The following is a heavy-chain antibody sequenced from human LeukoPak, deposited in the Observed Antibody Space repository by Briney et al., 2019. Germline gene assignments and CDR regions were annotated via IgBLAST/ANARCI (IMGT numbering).Heavy chain of an antibody. J-gene: IGHJ4*02. D-gene: IGHD6-19*01. Sequence: GGSLRLSCSASGFTFSSYAMNWVRQAPGKGLEYVSAISSHGASTYYADSMKGRFTISRDNSKNTLYLQMSSLGAEDTAVYYCVKAPSYSSGWHFFDYWGQGTLVTVSS. V-gene: IGHV3-64D*06. CDR1: GFTFSSYA. CDR2: ISSHGAST. CDR3: VKAPSYSSGWHFFDY.